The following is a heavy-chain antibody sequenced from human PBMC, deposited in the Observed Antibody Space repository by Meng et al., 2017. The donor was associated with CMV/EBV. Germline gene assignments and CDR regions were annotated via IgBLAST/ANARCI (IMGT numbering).Heavy chain of an antibody. J-gene: IGHJ6*02. CDR1: GGSFSGYY. CDR2: INHSGST. CDR3: ATRDGLFPGWGRYYYYGMDV. V-gene: IGHV4-34*01. Sequence: GSLRLSCAVYGGSFSGYYWSWIRQPPGKGLEWIGEINHSGSTNYNPSLKSRVTISVDTSKNQFSLKLSSVTAADTAVYYCATRDGLFPGWGRYYYYGMDVWGQGTTVTVS. D-gene: IGHD2-21*01.